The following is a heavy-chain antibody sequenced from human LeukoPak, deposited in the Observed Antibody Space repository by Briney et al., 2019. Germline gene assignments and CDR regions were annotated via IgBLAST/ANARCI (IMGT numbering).Heavy chain of an antibody. CDR2: IYYNGNT. CDR3: ARDGYQPIDY. J-gene: IGHJ4*02. V-gene: IGHV4-39*07. Sequence: SETLSLTCTVSGGSISSYYWGWIRQPPGKGLEWIGNIYYNGNTYYNPSLKSRVTISVDTSKNQFSLKLSSVTAADTAVYYCARDGYQPIDYWGQGTLVTVSS. CDR1: GGSISSYY. D-gene: IGHD5-12*01.